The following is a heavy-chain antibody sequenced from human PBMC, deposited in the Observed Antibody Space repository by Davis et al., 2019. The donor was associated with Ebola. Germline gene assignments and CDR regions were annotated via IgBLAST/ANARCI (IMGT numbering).Heavy chain of an antibody. J-gene: IGHJ5*02. Sequence: PSETLSLTCTVSGGSISSYYWSWIRQPPGKGLEWIGYIYYSGSTNYNPSLKSRVTISVDTSKNQFSLKLSSVTAADTAVYYCARDRGDCSSTSCYRGWFDPWGQGTLVTVSS. CDR3: ARDRGDCSSTSCYRGWFDP. D-gene: IGHD2-2*01. CDR2: IYYSGST. V-gene: IGHV4-59*01. CDR1: GGSISSYY.